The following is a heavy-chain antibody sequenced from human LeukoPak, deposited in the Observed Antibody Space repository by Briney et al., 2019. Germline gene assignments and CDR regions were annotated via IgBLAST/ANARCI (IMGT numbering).Heavy chain of an antibody. V-gene: IGHV4-4*02. J-gene: IGHJ5*02. CDR1: GGSISSNNW. Sequence: PSETLSLTCAVSGGSISSNNWWSWVRQPPGKGLEWIGEIYHGGSTNYNPSLKSRVTISVDKSKNQFSLKLSSVTAADTALYYCAREHFYGSGSFGTNWFDPWGQGILVTVSS. CDR2: IYHGGST. CDR3: AREHFYGSGSFGTNWFDP. D-gene: IGHD3-10*01.